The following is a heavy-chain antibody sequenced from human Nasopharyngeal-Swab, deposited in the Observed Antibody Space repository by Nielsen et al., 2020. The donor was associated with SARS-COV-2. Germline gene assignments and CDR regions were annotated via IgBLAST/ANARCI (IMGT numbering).Heavy chain of an antibody. V-gene: IGHV3-48*01. J-gene: IGHJ4*02. Sequence: GESLKISCAASGFTFSSYSLNWVRQSPGKGLEWVSYISSSGSIIYYADSVKGRFTISRDNAKNSLYLQMTSLRAEDTAVYYCAKEGGSSWYEVDHWGQGTLVTVSS. CDR1: GFTFSSYS. D-gene: IGHD6-13*01. CDR2: ISSSGSII. CDR3: AKEGGSSWYEVDH.